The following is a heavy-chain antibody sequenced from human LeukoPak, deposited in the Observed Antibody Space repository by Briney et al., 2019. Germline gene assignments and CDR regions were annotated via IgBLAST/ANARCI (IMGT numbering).Heavy chain of an antibody. CDR3: ARTEAVTIFGVVITEVFDY. CDR1: GFTFSSYA. Sequence: GGSLRPSCAASGFTFSSYAMHWVRQAPGKGLEWVAVISYDGSNKYYADSVKGRFTISRDNSKNTLYLQMNSLRAEDTAVYYCARTEAVTIFGVVITEVFDYWGQGTLVTVSS. D-gene: IGHD3-3*01. CDR2: ISYDGSNK. J-gene: IGHJ4*02. V-gene: IGHV3-30-3*01.